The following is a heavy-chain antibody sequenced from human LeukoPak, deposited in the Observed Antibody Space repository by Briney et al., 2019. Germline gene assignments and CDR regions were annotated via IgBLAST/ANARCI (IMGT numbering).Heavy chain of an antibody. V-gene: IGHV1-24*01. CDR2: FDPEDGET. CDR1: GYTLTELS. Sequence: ASVKVSCKVSGYTLTELSMHWVRQAPGKGLEWMGGFDPEDGETIYAQKFQGRVTMTEDTSTDTAYMELSSLRSEDTAVYYCATITMVRGAPNWFDPWGQGTLVTVSS. J-gene: IGHJ5*02. D-gene: IGHD3-10*01. CDR3: ATITMVRGAPNWFDP.